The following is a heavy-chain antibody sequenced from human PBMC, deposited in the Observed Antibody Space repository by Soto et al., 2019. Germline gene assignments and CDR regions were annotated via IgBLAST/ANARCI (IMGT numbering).Heavy chain of an antibody. D-gene: IGHD2-2*02. J-gene: IGHJ5*02. CDR3: ARNVVVVPAAIPEHNWFDP. Sequence: SETLSLTCTVSGGSISSSSYYWGWIRQPPGKGLEWIGSIYYSGSTYYNPSLKSRVTISVDTSKNQFSLKLSSVTAADTAVYYCARNVVVVPAAIPEHNWFDPWGQGTLVTVS. CDR1: GGSISSSSYY. CDR2: IYYSGST. V-gene: IGHV4-39*01.